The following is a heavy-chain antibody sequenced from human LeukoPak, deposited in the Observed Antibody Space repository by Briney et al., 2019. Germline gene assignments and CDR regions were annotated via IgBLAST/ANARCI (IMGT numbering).Heavy chain of an antibody. CDR1: GFTVSSNY. D-gene: IGHD2-2*01. V-gene: IGHV3-66*01. CDR2: IYSGGST. Sequence: PGGSLRLSCAASGFTVSSNYMSRVRQAPGKGLEWVSVIYSGGSTYYADSVKGRFTISRDNSKNTLYLQMNSLRAEDTAVYYCARDRVYCSSTSCSAETDGMDVGGQGTTVTVS. CDR3: ARDRVYCSSTSCSAETDGMDV. J-gene: IGHJ6*02.